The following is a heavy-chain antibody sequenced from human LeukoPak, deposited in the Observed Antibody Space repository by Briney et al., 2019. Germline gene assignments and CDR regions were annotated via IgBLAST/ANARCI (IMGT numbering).Heavy chain of an antibody. V-gene: IGHV3-30*02. D-gene: IGHD1-1*01. CDR1: GFTFSSYG. Sequence: PGGSLRLSCAASGFTFSSYGMHWVRQAPGKGLEWVAFIRYDGSNKYYADSVKGRFTISRDNSKNTLYLQMNSLRAEDTAVYYCAKDRKATRDFDYWGQGTLVTVSS. CDR2: IRYDGSNK. CDR3: AKDRKATRDFDY. J-gene: IGHJ4*02.